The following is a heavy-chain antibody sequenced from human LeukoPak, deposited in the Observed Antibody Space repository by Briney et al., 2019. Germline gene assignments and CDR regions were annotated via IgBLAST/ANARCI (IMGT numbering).Heavy chain of an antibody. V-gene: IGHV4-61*02. D-gene: IGHD3-3*01. CDR3: ARALRFLEWLLLDY. J-gene: IGHJ4*02. Sequence: SQTLFLTCTVSGGSISSGSYYWSWIRQPAGKGLEWIGRIYTSGSTNYNPSLKSRVTLSVDTSKNQFSLKLSSVTAADTAVYYCARALRFLEWLLLDYWGQGTLVTVSS. CDR2: IYTSGST. CDR1: GGSISSGSYY.